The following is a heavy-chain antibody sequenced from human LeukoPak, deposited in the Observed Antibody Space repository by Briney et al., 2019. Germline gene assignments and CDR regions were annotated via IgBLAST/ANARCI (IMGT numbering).Heavy chain of an antibody. V-gene: IGHV1-8*02. D-gene: IGHD4-11*01. CDR1: GYTLTDYY. CDR3: ARAENDYTKFDP. J-gene: IGHJ5*02. CDR2: MNPNSGNT. Sequence: ASVKVSCKASGYTLTDYYMHWVRQATGQGLEWMGWMNPNSGNTGYAQKFQGRVTMTRNTSISTAYMELSSLRSEDTAVYYCARAENDYTKFDPWGQGTLVTVSS.